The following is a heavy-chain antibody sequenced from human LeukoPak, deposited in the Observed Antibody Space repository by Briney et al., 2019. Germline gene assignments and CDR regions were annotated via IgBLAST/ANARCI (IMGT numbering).Heavy chain of an antibody. CDR3: AKICGDCLAFVVC. J-gene: IGHJ4*02. D-gene: IGHD2-21*02. CDR1: GFTFSNYA. Sequence: GESLRLSCAASGFTFSNYAMPWVRQAPGEGLEWVSAISGDGTYTYHADSVKGRFTVSRDNSRNSLYLQMNGLRAEDTAVYYCAKICGDCLAFVVCWGQGALVTVSS. CDR2: ISGDGTYT. V-gene: IGHV3-23*01.